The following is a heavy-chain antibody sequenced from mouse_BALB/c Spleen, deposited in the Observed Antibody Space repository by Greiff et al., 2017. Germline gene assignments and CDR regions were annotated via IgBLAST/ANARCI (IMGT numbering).Heavy chain of an antibody. V-gene: IGHV2-9*02. Sequence: VQRVESGPGLVAPSQSLSITCTVSGFSLTSYGVHWVRQPPGKGLEWLGVIRAGGSTNYTSAFMSRLSISKDNSKSQVFLKMNSLETDDTAIYYCARGRATANWIAYWGQGTLVTVSA. CDR3: ARGRATANWIAY. J-gene: IGHJ3*01. CDR1: GFSLTSYG. CDR2: IRAGGST. D-gene: IGHD1-2*01.